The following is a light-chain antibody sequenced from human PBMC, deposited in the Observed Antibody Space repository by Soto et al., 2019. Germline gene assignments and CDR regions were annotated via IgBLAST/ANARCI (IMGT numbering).Light chain of an antibody. V-gene: IGKV1-5*03. J-gene: IGKJ1*01. CDR2: KAS. CDR3: QHNNSYSEA. Sequence: DIQMTQSPSTLSGSVGDRVTITCRASQTISSWLAWYQQKPGKAPKLLIYKASTLNSGVPSRFSGSGSGTEFTLTISSLQPDDFATYYCQHNNSYSEAFGQGTKVDIK. CDR1: QTISSW.